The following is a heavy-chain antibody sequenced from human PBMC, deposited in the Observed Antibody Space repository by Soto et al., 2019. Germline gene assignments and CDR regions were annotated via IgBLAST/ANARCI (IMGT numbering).Heavy chain of an antibody. D-gene: IGHD1-26*01. CDR3: ARGPREHYYYYCRMDV. J-gene: IGHJ6*02. CDR2: IYYSGRT. V-gene: IGHV4-59*01. Sequence: KGLEWTGYIYYSGRTNYNPSLKSRVTISVETSKNQFSLKLSSVTAADTAVYYFARGPREHYYYYCRMDVWGQRTT.